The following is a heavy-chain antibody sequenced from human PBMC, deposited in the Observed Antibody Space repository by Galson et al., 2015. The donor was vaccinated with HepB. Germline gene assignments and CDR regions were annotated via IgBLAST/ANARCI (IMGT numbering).Heavy chain of an antibody. D-gene: IGHD3-10*01. J-gene: IGHJ4*02. V-gene: IGHV3-23*01. CDR3: AKDLLLWFGENRNFDY. CDR2: ISGSGGST. Sequence: SLRLSCAASGFTFSSYAMSWARQAPGKGLEWVSGISGSGGSTYYADSVKGRFTISRDNSKNTLYLQMNSLRAEDTAVYYCAKDLLLWFGENRNFDYWGQGALVPVSS. CDR1: GFTFSSYA.